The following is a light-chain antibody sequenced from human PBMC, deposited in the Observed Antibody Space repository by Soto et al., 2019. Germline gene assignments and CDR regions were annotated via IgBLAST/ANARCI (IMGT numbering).Light chain of an antibody. Sequence: QSALTQSRSVSGSPGQSVTISCTGSSSDVGGYNYVSWYQQHPGKAPKLMIYDVSKRPSGVPHRFSGSKSGNTASLTISGLQAEDEADYYCCSYAGSYSLVFGGGTKVTVL. J-gene: IGLJ2*01. CDR2: DVS. CDR1: SSDVGGYNY. CDR3: CSYAGSYSLV. V-gene: IGLV2-11*01.